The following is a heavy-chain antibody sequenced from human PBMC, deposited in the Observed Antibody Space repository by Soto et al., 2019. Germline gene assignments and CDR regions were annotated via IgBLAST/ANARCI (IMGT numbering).Heavy chain of an antibody. D-gene: IGHD2-2*01. Sequence: QVQLVESGGGLVKPGGSLRLSCAASGFTFSGYNMSWIRQAPGKGLEWVSYITSSGSNTFEAESVKGRFTISRDNTMNLLYLQMNSLSAEDTAVYYCARRGTISYAHHFDHWGQGTLVTVSS. J-gene: IGHJ4*02. CDR3: ARRGTISYAHHFDH. V-gene: IGHV3-11*01. CDR1: GFTFSGYN. CDR2: ITSSGSNT.